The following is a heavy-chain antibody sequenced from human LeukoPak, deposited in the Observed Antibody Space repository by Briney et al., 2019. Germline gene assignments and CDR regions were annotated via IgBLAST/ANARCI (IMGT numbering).Heavy chain of an antibody. CDR1: GYTFTDYS. V-gene: IGHV1-2*02. CDR2: INPNSGGT. D-gene: IGHD6-13*01. Sequence: ASVKVSCKASGYTFTDYSMHRVRQAPGQGLEWMGWINPNSGGTDYAQKFQGRVTMTRVTSISTAYLEVTRLTSDDTAVYFCVRDMIAAAGAGGWGQGTLVTVSS. CDR3: VRDMIAAAGAGG. J-gene: IGHJ4*02.